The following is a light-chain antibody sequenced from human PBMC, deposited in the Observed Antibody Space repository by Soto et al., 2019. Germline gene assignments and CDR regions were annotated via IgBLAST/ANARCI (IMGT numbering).Light chain of an antibody. Sequence: AIQVTQSPSSLSASVGDRVTITCRASQDIRNDLAWYQQRPGQAPHLLIFAAFNLQSGVPSRFSGGGSGTHFTLTISGPQPDDVANYYCLQYYNFSGTVGQGTKVAIK. CDR2: AAF. CDR1: QDIRND. CDR3: LQYYNFSGT. J-gene: IGKJ1*01. V-gene: IGKV1-6*01.